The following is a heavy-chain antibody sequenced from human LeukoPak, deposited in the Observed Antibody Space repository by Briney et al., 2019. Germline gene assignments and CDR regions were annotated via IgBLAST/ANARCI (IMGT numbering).Heavy chain of an antibody. V-gene: IGHV1-3*01. D-gene: IGHD3-10*01. CDR3: ARDRGRRFGELLGSYFDY. CDR2: INAGNGNT. Sequence: ASVKVSCKASGYTFTSYAMHWVRQAPGQRLEWMGWINAGNGNTKYSQKFQGRVTITRDTSASTAYMELSSLRSEDTAVYYCARDRGRRFGELLGSYFDYWGQGTLVTVSS. CDR1: GYTFTSYA. J-gene: IGHJ4*02.